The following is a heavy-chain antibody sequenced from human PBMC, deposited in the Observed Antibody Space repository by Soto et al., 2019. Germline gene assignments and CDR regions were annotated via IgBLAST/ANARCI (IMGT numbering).Heavy chain of an antibody. V-gene: IGHV3-11*05. Sequence: QVPLVESGGGLVKPGGSLRLSCAASGFTFSDYYMSWIRQAPGKGLEWVSYISSSSSYTNYADSVKGRFTISRDNAKNSLHLQMNSLRAEDTAVYYCARDFSGWAGVSDYWGQGTLVTVSS. J-gene: IGHJ4*02. D-gene: IGHD6-19*01. CDR2: ISSSSSYT. CDR3: ARDFSGWAGVSDY. CDR1: GFTFSDYY.